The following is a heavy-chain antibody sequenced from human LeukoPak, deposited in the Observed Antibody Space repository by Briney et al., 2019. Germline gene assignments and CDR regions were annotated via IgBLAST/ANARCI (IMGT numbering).Heavy chain of an antibody. J-gene: IGHJ6*03. CDR2: IDHGGIT. Sequence: SETLSLTCAVYGGSFSSYYWSWIRQPPGRGLEWIGDIDHGGITNCNPSLKSRVTISVDTSKNQFSLTLRSVTAADTAGYYCAGLQGHSYYYMDVWGRGTTVTVSS. V-gene: IGHV4-34*01. CDR1: GGSFSSYY. CDR3: AGLQGHSYYYMDV.